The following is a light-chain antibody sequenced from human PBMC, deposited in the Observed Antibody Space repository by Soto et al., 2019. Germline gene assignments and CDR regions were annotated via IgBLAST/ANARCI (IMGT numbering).Light chain of an antibody. Sequence: QSALTQPPSVSGAPGERVTISCTGSSSDIGAGYRVRWYQQVPGTAPKLLIYGNSNRPSGVPDRFSGSKSGTSASLAITGLQAEDEADYYCQSYDSSLSGSRVFGGGTKLTVL. CDR3: QSYDSSLSGSRV. CDR1: SSDIGAGYR. CDR2: GNS. J-gene: IGLJ3*02. V-gene: IGLV1-40*01.